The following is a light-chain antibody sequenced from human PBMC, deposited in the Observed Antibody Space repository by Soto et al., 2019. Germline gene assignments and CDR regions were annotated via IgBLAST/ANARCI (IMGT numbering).Light chain of an antibody. V-gene: IGLV2-11*01. Sequence: QSVLTQPRSVSGSPGPSVTICCRGTSSNVGGYNYVSLYQQYPGAAPKLMIYDVTMRPSGDPSRFSGSKSGNTASLTNYELQAEDEADDNCCSDAGSLSFYV. J-gene: IGLJ1*01. CDR1: SSNVGGYNY. CDR3: CSDAGSLSFYV. CDR2: DVT.